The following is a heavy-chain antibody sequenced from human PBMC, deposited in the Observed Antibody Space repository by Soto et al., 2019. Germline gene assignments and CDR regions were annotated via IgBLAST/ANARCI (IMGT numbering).Heavy chain of an antibody. D-gene: IGHD2-21*02. CDR3: ARGLDIVVVTAIRRGLFDY. V-gene: IGHV4-34*01. CDR1: GGSFSGYY. CDR2: INHSGST. Sequence: LSLTCAVYGGSFSGYYWSWIRQPPGKGLEWIGEINHSGSTNYNPSLKSRVTISVDTSKNQFSLKLSSVTAADTAVYYCARGLDIVVVTAIRRGLFDYWGQGTLVTVSS. J-gene: IGHJ4*02.